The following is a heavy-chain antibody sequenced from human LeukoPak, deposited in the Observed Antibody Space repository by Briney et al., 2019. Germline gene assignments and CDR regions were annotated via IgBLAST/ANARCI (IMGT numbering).Heavy chain of an antibody. V-gene: IGHV1-69*13. J-gene: IGHJ5*02. CDR1: GGAFSSYG. CDR2: IIPIFGTA. CDR3: ARAHYYGSGSYNWFDP. D-gene: IGHD3-10*01. Sequence: SVKVSCKASGGAFSSYGISWVRQAPGQGLEWMGGIIPIFGTANYAQKFQDRVTITADESTSTAYMELSSLRSEDTAVYYCARAHYYGSGSYNWFDPWGQGTLVTVSS.